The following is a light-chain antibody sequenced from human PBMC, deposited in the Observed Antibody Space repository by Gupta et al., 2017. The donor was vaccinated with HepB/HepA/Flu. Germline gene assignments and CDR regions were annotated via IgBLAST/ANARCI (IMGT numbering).Light chain of an antibody. J-gene: IGKJ1*01. CDR1: QYISSY. V-gene: IGKV3-11*01. CDR3: QQRSSWPT. Sequence: EIVLTQSPATLSLSPGERATLSCRASQYISSYLAWYQQKPGQAPRLLIYDASNRATGIPARFSGSGSGTDFTLTISSLEPEDFAIYYCQQRSSWPTFGQGTKVEIK. CDR2: DAS.